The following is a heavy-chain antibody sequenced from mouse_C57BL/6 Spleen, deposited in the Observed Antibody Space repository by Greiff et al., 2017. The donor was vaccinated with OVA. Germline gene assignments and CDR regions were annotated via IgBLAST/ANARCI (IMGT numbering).Heavy chain of an antibody. CDR2: IDPSDSYT. Sequence: VQLQQPGAELVMPGASVKLSCKASGYTFTSYWMHWVKQRPGQGLEWIGEIDPSDSYTNYNQKFKGKSTLTVDKSSSTAYMQLSSLTSEDSAVYYCARGHYGSSPSYWYFDVWGTGTTVTVSS. CDR1: GYTFTSYW. J-gene: IGHJ1*03. CDR3: ARGHYGSSPSYWYFDV. V-gene: IGHV1-69*01. D-gene: IGHD1-1*01.